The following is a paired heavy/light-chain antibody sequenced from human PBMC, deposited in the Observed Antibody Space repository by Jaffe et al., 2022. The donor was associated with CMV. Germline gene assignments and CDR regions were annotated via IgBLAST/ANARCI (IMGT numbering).Light chain of an antibody. V-gene: IGKV1-27*01. J-gene: IGKJ4*01. CDR3: QKYNSAPLT. Sequence: DIQMTQSPSSLSTSVGDRVTITCRASQGISNYLAWYQQKPGKVPKLLIYTASTLQSGVPSRFSGSGSGTDFTLTISSLQPEDVATYYCQKYNSAPLTFGGGTKVEI. CDR1: QGISNY. CDR2: TAS.
Heavy chain of an antibody. V-gene: IGHV4-34*02. CDR1: GGSFSDYS. J-gene: IGHJ5*02. D-gene: IGHD6-19*01. CDR3: ARSLLGYDSDWSGSSRGSFP. CDR2: INHSGTT. Sequence: QVQIQQWGAGLLKPSETLSLTCAVYGGSFSDYSWSWIRQPPGKGLEWIGEINHSGTTTYNSSLKSRVIMSLDSSKNQFSLKLSSVTAADTAVYYCARSLLGYDSDWSGSSRGSFPWGQGTLVTVSS.